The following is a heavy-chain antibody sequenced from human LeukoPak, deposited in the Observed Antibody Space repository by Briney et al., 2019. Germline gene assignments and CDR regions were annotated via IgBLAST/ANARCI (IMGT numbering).Heavy chain of an antibody. D-gene: IGHD4-17*01. Sequence: PSETLSLTCAVYGGSFSGYYWSWIRQPPGKGLEWIGEINHSGSTNYNPSLKSRVTISVDTSKNQFSLKLSSVTAADTAVYYCARGYGDKRGNFDYWGQGTLVTVSS. CDR2: INHSGST. V-gene: IGHV4-34*01. CDR1: GGSFSGYY. CDR3: ARGYGDKRGNFDY. J-gene: IGHJ4*02.